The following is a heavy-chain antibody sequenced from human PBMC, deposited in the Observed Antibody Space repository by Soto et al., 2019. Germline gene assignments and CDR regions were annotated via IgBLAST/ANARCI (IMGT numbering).Heavy chain of an antibody. J-gene: IGHJ5*02. V-gene: IGHV3-13*01. Sequence: TGGSLRLSCAASGFTFSSYDMHWVRQATGKGLEWVSAIGTAGDTYYPGSVKGRFTISRENAKNSLYLQMNSLRAGDTAVYYCARGVTMALFDPWGQGTLVTVSS. CDR2: IGTAGDT. D-gene: IGHD3-10*01. CDR3: ARGVTMALFDP. CDR1: GFTFSSYD.